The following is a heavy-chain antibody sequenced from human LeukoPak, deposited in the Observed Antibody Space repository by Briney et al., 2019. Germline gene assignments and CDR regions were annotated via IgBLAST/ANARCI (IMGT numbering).Heavy chain of an antibody. CDR2: ISSSGSTI. CDR3: ARDRLRGGFIALDI. V-gene: IGHV3-48*03. CDR1: GFTFSSYE. J-gene: IGHJ3*02. Sequence: GGSLRLSCAASGFTFSSYEMNWARQAPGKGLEWVSYISSSGSTIYYADSVKGRFTISRDNAKNSLYLQMNSLRAEDTAVYYCARDRLRGGFIALDIWGQETMVTVSS. D-gene: IGHD3-16*01.